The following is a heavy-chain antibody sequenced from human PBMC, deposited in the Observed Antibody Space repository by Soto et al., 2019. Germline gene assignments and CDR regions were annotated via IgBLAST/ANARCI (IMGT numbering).Heavy chain of an antibody. CDR2: FLASGGNT. Sequence: ASVKVSCRASGYSFFSYYIHWVRQAPGQGLEWMGRFLASGGNTDYAQRFRGRVSMTRDTSSTNTVSLELTSLTSDDTAVYYCARGGATIFGVIDSWGQGTRVTVSS. J-gene: IGHJ4*02. D-gene: IGHD3-3*02. V-gene: IGHV1-46*01. CDR1: GYSFFSYY. CDR3: ARGGATIFGVIDS.